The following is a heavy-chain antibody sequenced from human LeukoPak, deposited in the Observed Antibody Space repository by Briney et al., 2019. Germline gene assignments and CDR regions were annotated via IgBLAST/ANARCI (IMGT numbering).Heavy chain of an antibody. J-gene: IGHJ6*03. CDR1: GFTFDDYG. D-gene: IGHD3-10*01. V-gene: IGHV3-20*01. CDR3: ARGLNYYGSGSTYYMDV. CDR2: INWNGGST. Sequence: GGSLRLSCAASGFTFDDYGMSWVRQAPGKGLEWVSGINWNGGSTGYADSVKGRFTISRDNAKNSLYLQMNSLRAEDTALYHCARGLNYYGSGSTYYMDVWGKGTTVTISS.